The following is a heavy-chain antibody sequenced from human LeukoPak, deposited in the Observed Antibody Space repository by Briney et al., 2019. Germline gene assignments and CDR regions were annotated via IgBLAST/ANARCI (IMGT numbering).Heavy chain of an antibody. CDR2: IDPSDSYT. D-gene: IGHD5-24*01. V-gene: IGHV5-10-1*01. CDR1: GYIFTSYW. Sequence: GESLKISCKGSGYIFTSYWISWVRQMPGKGLEWMGRIDPSDSYTNYSPSFQGHVTISADKSISTAYLQWSSLKASDTAMYYCARHDHWGPITFDYWGQGTLVTVSS. J-gene: IGHJ4*02. CDR3: ARHDHWGPITFDY.